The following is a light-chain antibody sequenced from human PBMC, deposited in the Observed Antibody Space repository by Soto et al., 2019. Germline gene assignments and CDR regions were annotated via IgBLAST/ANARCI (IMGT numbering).Light chain of an antibody. CDR1: SSDVGGYNY. J-gene: IGLJ1*01. Sequence: QSALTQPASVSGSPGQTITLSCTGTSSDVGGYNYVSWYQQHPGKAPKLMIYDVSNRPSGVSNRFSGSKSGNTASLTISGLQAEDEADYYCSSYSSSSTPYVFGPGTKLTVL. CDR2: DVS. V-gene: IGLV2-14*01. CDR3: SSYSSSSTPYV.